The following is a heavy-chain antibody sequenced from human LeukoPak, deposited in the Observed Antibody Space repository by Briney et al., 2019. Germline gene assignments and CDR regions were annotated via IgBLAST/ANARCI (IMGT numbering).Heavy chain of an antibody. CDR3: VRDCGFHTFDY. J-gene: IGHJ4*02. D-gene: IGHD2-21*01. Sequence: GGFLRLSCAASGFTFSDYWMTWVRQAPGKGLEYVVNIKEDGSEKYYVDSVKGRFTISRDNTKNSLYLQMTSLRGDDTAVYYCVRDCGFHTFDYWGQGTLVTVSS. CDR2: IKEDGSEK. CDR1: GFTFSDYW. V-gene: IGHV3-7*05.